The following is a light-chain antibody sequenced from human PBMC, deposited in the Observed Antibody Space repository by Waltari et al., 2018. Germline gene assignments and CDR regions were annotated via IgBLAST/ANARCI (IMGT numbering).Light chain of an antibody. CDR2: GAS. Sequence: ETVLTQSPGTLSLSPGERATLSCRASQSVTSNYLAWYQQKHGQAPRLLIYGASSRATGIPDRFSGSGSGTEFTLTISRLEPEDVAVYYCQQYDNSPRYTFGQGTKLEIK. CDR1: QSVTSNY. CDR3: QQYDNSPRYT. V-gene: IGKV3-20*01. J-gene: IGKJ2*01.